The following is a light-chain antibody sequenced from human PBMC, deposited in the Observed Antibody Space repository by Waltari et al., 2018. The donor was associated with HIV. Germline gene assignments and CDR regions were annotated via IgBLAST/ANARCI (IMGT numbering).Light chain of an antibody. Sequence: QSALTQPASVSGSPGQSITISCTGTSSDVGDFNFVSWYQHCPDKPPKLIIYAISDRPAGVSKRFSGSKSGNTASLTISGLQSGDEGFYYCSSYRSGSLPVVFGGGTKLTVL. CDR1: SSDVGDFNF. CDR2: AIS. V-gene: IGLV2-14*01. CDR3: SSYRSGSLPVV. J-gene: IGLJ2*01.